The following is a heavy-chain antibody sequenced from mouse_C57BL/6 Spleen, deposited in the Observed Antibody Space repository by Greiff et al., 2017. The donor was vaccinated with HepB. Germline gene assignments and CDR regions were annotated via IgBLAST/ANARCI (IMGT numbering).Heavy chain of an antibody. CDR3: ARYYSKDYAMDY. J-gene: IGHJ4*01. CDR1: GYTFTDYY. Sequence: EVQLQQSGPELVKPGASVKISCKASGYTFTDYYMNWVKQSHGKSLEWIGDINPNNGGTSYNQKFKGKATLTVDKSSSTAYMELRSLTSEDSAVYYCARYYSKDYAMDYWGQGTSVTVSS. V-gene: IGHV1-26*01. CDR2: INPNNGGT. D-gene: IGHD2-5*01.